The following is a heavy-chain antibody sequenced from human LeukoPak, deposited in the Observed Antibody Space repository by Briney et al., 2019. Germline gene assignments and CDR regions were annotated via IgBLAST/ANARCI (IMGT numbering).Heavy chain of an antibody. V-gene: IGHV3-7*01. CDR1: GFPFSDYW. CDR3: SRSLDY. J-gene: IGHJ4*02. CDR2: IKQDGSEH. Sequence: GGSLGLSCAASGFPFSDYWMDWVRQAPGKGMEWVANIKQDGSEHYYADSVKGRFTISRDNAKNSLYLEMNSLRAEDTAVYYCSRSLDYWGQGALVTVSS.